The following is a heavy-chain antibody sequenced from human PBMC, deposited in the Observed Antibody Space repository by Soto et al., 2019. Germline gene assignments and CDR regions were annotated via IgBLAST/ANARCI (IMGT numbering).Heavy chain of an antibody. J-gene: IGHJ6*02. V-gene: IGHV1-18*01. CDR2: ISTYNGDT. CDR1: GYTFSTSG. D-gene: IGHD3-10*01. CDR3: ARAGASPNYYYRMDV. Sequence: QVQLVQSGAEVRKPGASVKVSCKASGYTFSTSGMSWLRQAPGQGLEWMGWISTYNGDTNDAPKFQDRVTMTSDTSTSTVYMELRSLRSDDTAVDYFARAGASPNYYYRMDVWGQGTRVTVSS.